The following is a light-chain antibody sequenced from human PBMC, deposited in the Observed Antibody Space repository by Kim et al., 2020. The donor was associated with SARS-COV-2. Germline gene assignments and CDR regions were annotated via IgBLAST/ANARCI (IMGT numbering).Light chain of an antibody. Sequence: SPGERATLSGRASQSVRSNLAWYQQKPGQAPRLLIYGASTRATGIPARFSGSGSGTEFTLTISSLQSEDFAVYYCQQYNNWPPFTFGPGTKVDIK. J-gene: IGKJ3*01. V-gene: IGKV3-15*01. CDR2: GAS. CDR1: QSVRSN. CDR3: QQYNNWPPFT.